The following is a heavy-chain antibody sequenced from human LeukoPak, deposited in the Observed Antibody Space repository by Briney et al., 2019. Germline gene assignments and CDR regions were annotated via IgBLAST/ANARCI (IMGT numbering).Heavy chain of an antibody. CDR3: ARDHLANLASRLFDP. CDR1: GYSISSDYY. D-gene: IGHD3-10*02. J-gene: IGHJ6*04. CDR2: IHHSGRT. V-gene: IGHV4-38-2*02. Sequence: PSETLSLTCTVSGYSISSDYYWGWIRQPPGNGLEWIGSIHHSGRTYYNPSLKSRITISVDTSKNQFSLKLSSVTAADTAVYYCARDHLANLASRLFDPWGKGTTVTISS.